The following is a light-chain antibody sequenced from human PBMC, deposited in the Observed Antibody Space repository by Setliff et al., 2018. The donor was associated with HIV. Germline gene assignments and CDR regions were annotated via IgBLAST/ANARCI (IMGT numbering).Light chain of an antibody. Sequence: QSVLAQPASVSGSPGQSNTISCTGTSNDVGRYDLVSWYQQHPARAPKLIIYQATRRPSGVSNRFSGSKSGNVASLTISGLQAEDEADYYCCSNTGSNTFVFGTGTKV. V-gene: IGLV2-23*01. CDR1: SNDVGRYDL. CDR2: QAT. CDR3: CSNTGSNTFV. J-gene: IGLJ1*01.